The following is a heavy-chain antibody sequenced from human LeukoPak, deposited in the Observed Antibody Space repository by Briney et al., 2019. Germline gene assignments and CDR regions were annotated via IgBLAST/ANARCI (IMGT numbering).Heavy chain of an antibody. CDR1: GYTFTSYG. CDR2: ISAHNGNT. Sequence: GASVKVSCKASGYTFTSYGISWVRQAPGQGLEWMGWISAHNGNTNYAQKLQGRVTMTTDTSTSTAYMELRSLRSDDTAVYYCARTYYYDSSGYYPTTYFDYWGQGTLVTVSS. CDR3: ARTYYYDSSGYYPTTYFDY. V-gene: IGHV1-18*01. J-gene: IGHJ4*02. D-gene: IGHD3-22*01.